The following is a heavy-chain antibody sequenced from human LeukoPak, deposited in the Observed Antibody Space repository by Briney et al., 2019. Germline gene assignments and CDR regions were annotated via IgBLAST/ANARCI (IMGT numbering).Heavy chain of an antibody. CDR3: ARSMGGYFDY. Sequence: SETLSLTCTVSGGSISSYYWSWIRQPPGKGLEWIGYIYYSGSTNYNPSLKSRVTISVDTSKNQFSLKLSSVTAAGTAVYYCARSMGGYFDYWGQGTLVTVSS. V-gene: IGHV4-59*01. CDR1: GGSISSYY. D-gene: IGHD3-16*01. CDR2: IYYSGST. J-gene: IGHJ4*02.